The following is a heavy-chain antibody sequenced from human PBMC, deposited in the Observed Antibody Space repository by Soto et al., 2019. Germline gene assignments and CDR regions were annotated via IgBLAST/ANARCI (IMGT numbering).Heavy chain of an antibody. CDR3: ARDADTTGHYSHFDL. J-gene: IGHJ4*02. CDR2: MHTGGNEK. CDR1: GFTFSYYG. D-gene: IGHD3-9*01. Sequence: QVQLVESGGGVVQPGGSLRLSRAASGFTFSYYGFHWVRQAPGKGLEWVAVMHTGGNEKYYVDSVKGRFTVSRDDSRNMVYLEMSGLRAEDTAEYFCARDADTTGHYSHFDLWGRGALVAVS. V-gene: IGHV3-33*08.